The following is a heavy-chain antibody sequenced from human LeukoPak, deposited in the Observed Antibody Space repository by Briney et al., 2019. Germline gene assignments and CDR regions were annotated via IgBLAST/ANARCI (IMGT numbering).Heavy chain of an antibody. CDR2: INSDGSST. CDR3: ASRVQYSSGWYTKDMII. D-gene: IGHD6-19*01. Sequence: GGSLRLSCAASGFTFSSYWMHWVRQAPGKGLVWVSRINSDGSSTSYADSVKGRFTISRDNAKNTLYLQMNSLRAEDTAVCYCASRVQYSSGWYTKDMIIWGQGTMVTVSS. V-gene: IGHV3-74*01. J-gene: IGHJ3*02. CDR1: GFTFSSYW.